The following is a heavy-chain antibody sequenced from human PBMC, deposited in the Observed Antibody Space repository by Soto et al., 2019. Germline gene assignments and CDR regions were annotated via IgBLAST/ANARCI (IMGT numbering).Heavy chain of an antibody. V-gene: IGHV3-30*18. Sequence: GGSLRLSCAASGFTFSSYSMHWVRQAPGKGLEWVAVISYDGSNKYYADSVKGRFTISRDNSKNTLYLQMNSLRAEDTAVYYCAKERLGYCSSTSCYLFQGNNWFDPWGQVTLVTVSS. J-gene: IGHJ5*02. CDR2: ISYDGSNK. CDR1: GFTFSSYS. D-gene: IGHD2-2*01. CDR3: AKERLGYCSSTSCYLFQGNNWFDP.